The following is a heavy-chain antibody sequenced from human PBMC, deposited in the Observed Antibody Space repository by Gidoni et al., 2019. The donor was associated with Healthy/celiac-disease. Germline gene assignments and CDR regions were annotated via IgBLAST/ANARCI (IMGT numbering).Heavy chain of an antibody. CDR3: AKARYGSGWAFDI. CDR1: GFTFSSYA. D-gene: IGHD3-10*01. Sequence: EVQLLESGGGLVQTGGSLLLSCAAAGFTFSSYAMSWGLQAPAKWLEWVSAISGSGGSTYYADSVKGRFTISRDNSKNTLYLQMNSLRAEDTAVYYCAKARYGSGWAFDIWGQGTMVTVSS. CDR2: ISGSGGST. V-gene: IGHV3-23*01. J-gene: IGHJ3*02.